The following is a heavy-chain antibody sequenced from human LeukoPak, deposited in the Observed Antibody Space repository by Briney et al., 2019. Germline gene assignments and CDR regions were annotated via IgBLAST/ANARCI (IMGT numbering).Heavy chain of an antibody. CDR2: INHSGST. J-gene: IGHJ4*02. Sequence: SETLSLTCAVYGGSFSGYYWSWIRQPPGKGLEWIGEINHSGSTNYNPSLKSRVTVSVDTSKNQFSLKLSSVTAADTAVYYCARGRTSHLDWSNRLLDYWGQGTLVTVSS. CDR1: GGSFSGYY. CDR3: ARGRTSHLDWSNRLLDY. D-gene: IGHD3-9*01. V-gene: IGHV4-34*01.